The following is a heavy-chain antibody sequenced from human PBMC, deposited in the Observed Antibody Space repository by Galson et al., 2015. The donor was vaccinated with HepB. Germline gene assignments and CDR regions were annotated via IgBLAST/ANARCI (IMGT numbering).Heavy chain of an antibody. Sequence: SLRLSCAASGFTVSSNYMSWVRQAPGKGLEWVSVIYSGGSTYYADSVKGRFTISRDNSKNTLYLQMNSLRAEDTAVYYCARTWAVAGMNWFDPWGQGTLVTVSS. CDR1: GFTVSSNY. J-gene: IGHJ5*02. D-gene: IGHD6-19*01. CDR2: IYSGGST. CDR3: ARTWAVAGMNWFDP. V-gene: IGHV3-53*01.